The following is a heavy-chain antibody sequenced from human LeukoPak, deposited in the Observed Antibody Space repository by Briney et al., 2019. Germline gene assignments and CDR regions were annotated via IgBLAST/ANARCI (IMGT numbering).Heavy chain of an antibody. CDR3: ARRVRGVTYYYYMDV. CDR2: ISAYNGNT. CDR1: GFTFTSYG. D-gene: IGHD3-10*01. Sequence: ASVKVSCKASGFTFTSYGISWVRQAPGQGLEWMGCISAYNGNTNYAQKLQGRVTMTTDTSTSTAYMELRSLRSDDTAVYYCARRVRGVTYYYYMDVWGKGTTVTVSS. V-gene: IGHV1-18*01. J-gene: IGHJ6*03.